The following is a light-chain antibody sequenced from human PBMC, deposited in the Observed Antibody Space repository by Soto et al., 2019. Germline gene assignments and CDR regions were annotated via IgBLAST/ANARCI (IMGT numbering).Light chain of an antibody. V-gene: IGKV3-20*01. Sequence: EIVLTQSPGTLSLSPGERATLSCRASQSVSSNYLAWYQPKPGQAPRPLIYGASSRATGIPDRFSGSVAGTDFTLTISRLESEDCAVYYCQQYGSSPWTFGQGTKVEIK. CDR3: QQYGSSPWT. CDR1: QSVSSNY. J-gene: IGKJ1*01. CDR2: GAS.